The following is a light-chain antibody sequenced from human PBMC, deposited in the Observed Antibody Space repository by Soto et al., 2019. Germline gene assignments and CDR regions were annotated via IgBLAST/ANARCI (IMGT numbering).Light chain of an antibody. CDR1: QSISSW. CDR3: QQYQSYSYT. V-gene: IGKV1-5*03. CDR2: KAS. J-gene: IGKJ2*01. Sequence: DIQMTQSPSTLPASVGDRVTITCRASQSISSWLAWYQQKPGKAPKLLIHKASTLESGVPSRFSGSGSGTEFTLTISSLQSEDFATYYCQQYQSYSYTFGQGTKLDIK.